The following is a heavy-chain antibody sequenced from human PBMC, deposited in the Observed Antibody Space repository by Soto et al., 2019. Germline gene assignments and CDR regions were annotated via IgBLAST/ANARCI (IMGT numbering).Heavy chain of an antibody. CDR3: TTDRQLVVPAARAYYYYYMDV. J-gene: IGHJ6*03. V-gene: IGHV3-15*01. CDR1: GLTFIDVW. Sequence: GGSMRLSWAASGLTFIDVWMSWVSQTTGKGLEWVGRFKSKTDGGTTDYAAPVKGRFTISRDDSKNTLYLQMNSLKTEDTAVYYCTTDRQLVVPAARAYYYYYMDVWGKGTTVTVSS. CDR2: FKSKTDGGTT. D-gene: IGHD2-2*01.